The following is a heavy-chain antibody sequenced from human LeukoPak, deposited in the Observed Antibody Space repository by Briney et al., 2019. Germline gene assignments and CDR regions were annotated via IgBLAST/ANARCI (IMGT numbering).Heavy chain of an antibody. Sequence: PSETLSLTCAVSGGSISSSNWWSWVRQPPGKGLEWIGEIYHSGSTNYNPSLKSRVTISVDTSKNQFSLKLSSVTAADTAVYYCARGAVAGPEYYFDYWGQGTLVTVSS. CDR2: IYHSGST. V-gene: IGHV4-4*02. J-gene: IGHJ4*02. CDR1: GGSISSSNW. CDR3: ARGAVAGPEYYFDY. D-gene: IGHD6-19*01.